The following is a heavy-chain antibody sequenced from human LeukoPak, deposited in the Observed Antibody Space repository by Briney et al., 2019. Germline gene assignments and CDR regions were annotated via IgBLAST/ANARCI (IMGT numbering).Heavy chain of an antibody. J-gene: IGHJ4*02. CDR3: AREVNWRFDY. CDR2: ISSNGGST. D-gene: IGHD1-1*01. Sequence: GGSLRLSCAASGFTFSSYTMYWVRQAPGKGLEYVSAISSNGGSTYYANSVRGRFTISRDNSKNTLYLQMGSLRGEDMAVYYCAREVNWRFDYWGQGTLVTVSS. CDR1: GFTFSSYT. V-gene: IGHV3-64*01.